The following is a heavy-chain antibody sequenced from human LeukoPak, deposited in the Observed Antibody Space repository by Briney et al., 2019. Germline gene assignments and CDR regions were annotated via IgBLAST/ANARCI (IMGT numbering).Heavy chain of an antibody. Sequence: GGSLRLSCAASGFTFSTCAMGWVRQAPGKGLGWVSAISGSGGSTYYADSVKGRFTISRDNSKNTMYLQMNSLRAEDTAVYYCAKDSVIRYYYDSSAPDYWGQGTLVTVPS. D-gene: IGHD3-22*01. CDR3: AKDSVIRYYYDSSAPDY. CDR1: GFTFSTCA. V-gene: IGHV3-23*01. J-gene: IGHJ4*02. CDR2: ISGSGGST.